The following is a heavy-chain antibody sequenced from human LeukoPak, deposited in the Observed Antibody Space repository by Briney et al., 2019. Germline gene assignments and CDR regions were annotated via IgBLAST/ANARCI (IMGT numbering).Heavy chain of an antibody. CDR3: ARSAGTVTTGFDY. CDR2: ISSSGSTI. V-gene: IGHV3-48*03. CDR1: GFTFSSYE. J-gene: IGHJ4*02. D-gene: IGHD4-17*01. Sequence: GGSLRLSCAASGFTFSSYEMNWVRQAPGKGLERVSYISSSGSTIYYADSVKGRFTISRDNAKNSLYLQMNSLRAEDTAVYYCARSAGTVTTGFDYWGQGTLVTVSS.